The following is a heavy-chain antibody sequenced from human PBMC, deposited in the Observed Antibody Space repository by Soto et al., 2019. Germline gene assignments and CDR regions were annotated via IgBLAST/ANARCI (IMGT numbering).Heavy chain of an antibody. CDR3: ARVGWRITMVRGPYYFDY. V-gene: IGHV1-18*01. Sequence: QVQLVQSGAEVKKPGASVKVSCKASGYTFTSYGISLVRQAPGQGLEWMGWISAYNGNTNYAQKLQGRVTMTTDTSTSTAYMELRSLRSDDTAVYYCARVGWRITMVRGPYYFDYWGQGTLVTVSS. CDR1: GYTFTSYG. D-gene: IGHD3-10*01. J-gene: IGHJ4*02. CDR2: ISAYNGNT.